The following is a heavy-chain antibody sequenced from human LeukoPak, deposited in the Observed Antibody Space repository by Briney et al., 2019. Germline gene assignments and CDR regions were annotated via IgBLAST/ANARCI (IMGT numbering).Heavy chain of an antibody. CDR1: GFTFDDYG. J-gene: IGHJ4*02. CDR2: INWDGGST. CDR3: ARDASYGDYEY. D-gene: IGHD4-17*01. V-gene: IGHV3-20*04. Sequence: PGGSLRLSCAASGFTFDDYGMSWVRQAPGKGLEWVSGINWDGGSTGYADSVKGRFTISRDNSKNTLYLQMNSLRAEDTAVYYCARDASYGDYEYWGQETLVAVPS.